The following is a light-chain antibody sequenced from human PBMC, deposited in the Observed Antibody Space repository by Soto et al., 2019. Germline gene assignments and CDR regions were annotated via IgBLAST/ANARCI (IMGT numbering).Light chain of an antibody. Sequence: EIVMTQSPATLSVSPGERAILSCRASQSVSNNLAWYQQKPGQAPSLLIYHASTRATGIPARFSGSGSRTEIILTISSLHSDDFAVYYYQQYNQWPLTFGGGTKVEIK. V-gene: IGKV3-15*01. J-gene: IGKJ4*01. CDR1: QSVSNN. CDR3: QQYNQWPLT. CDR2: HAS.